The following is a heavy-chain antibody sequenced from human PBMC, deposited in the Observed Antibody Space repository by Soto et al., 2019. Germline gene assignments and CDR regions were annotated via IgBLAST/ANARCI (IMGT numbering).Heavy chain of an antibody. CDR1: GFTFSSYD. Sequence: QVQLVQSGGGVVQPGRSLRLSCATSGFTFSSYDMQWVRHAPGKGLEWVALISYEGLNTYYADSVRGRFIISRDNSKNILYLQMHSLRPADTAVYYCAKLIYPLNSSGLDVWGPGATVIVSS. J-gene: IGHJ6*02. D-gene: IGHD1-1*01. CDR3: AKLIYPLNSSGLDV. V-gene: IGHV3-30*18. CDR2: ISYEGLNT.